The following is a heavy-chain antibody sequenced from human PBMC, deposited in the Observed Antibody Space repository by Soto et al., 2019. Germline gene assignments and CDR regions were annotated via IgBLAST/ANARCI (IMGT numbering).Heavy chain of an antibody. CDR1: GFTFSSYS. CDR3: ARDAEGDSYFDY. CDR2: ISSSSSTI. D-gene: IGHD3-16*01. J-gene: IGHJ4*02. Sequence: GALRLSCAASGFTFSSYSMNWVRQAPGKGLEWVSYISSSSSTIYYADSVKGRFTISRDNAKNSLYLQMNSLRDEDTAVYYCARDAEGDSYFDYWGQGTLVTVSS. V-gene: IGHV3-48*02.